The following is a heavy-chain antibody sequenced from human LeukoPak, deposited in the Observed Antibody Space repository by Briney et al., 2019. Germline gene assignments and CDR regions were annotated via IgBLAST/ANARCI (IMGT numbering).Heavy chain of an antibody. CDR2: IIPILGIA. J-gene: IGHJ4*02. CDR3: AREAIRLRLGELSLLGYFDY. CDR1: GGTFSSYA. D-gene: IGHD3-16*02. V-gene: IGHV1-69*04. Sequence: SVKVSCKASGGTFSSYAISWVRQAPGQGLEWMGRIIPILGIANYAQKFQGRVTITADKSTSTAHMELSSLRSEDTVVYYCAREAIRLRLGELSLLGYFDYWGQGTLVTVSS.